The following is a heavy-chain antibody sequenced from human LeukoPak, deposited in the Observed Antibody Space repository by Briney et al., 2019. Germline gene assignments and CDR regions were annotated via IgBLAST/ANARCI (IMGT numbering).Heavy chain of an antibody. Sequence: ASVKVSCKASGYTFTNYAISWVRQAPGQGLEWMGWINSNSADTNYAQNFQGRVTMTRDTSISTAYMELSRLRSDDTALYYCARIGISARGTNFHHWGQGTLVTVSS. J-gene: IGHJ1*01. CDR1: GYTFTNYA. V-gene: IGHV1-2*02. CDR2: INSNSADT. D-gene: IGHD6-13*01. CDR3: ARIGISARGTNFHH.